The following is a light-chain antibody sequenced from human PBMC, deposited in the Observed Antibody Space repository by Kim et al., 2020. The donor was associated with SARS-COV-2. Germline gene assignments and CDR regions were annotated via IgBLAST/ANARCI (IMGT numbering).Light chain of an antibody. J-gene: IGKJ2*03. Sequence: PASISYWASQSLLHNNGYNYLDWYLQKPGQSPQLLIYLGSNRASGVPDRFSGSGSGTDFTLKISRVEAEDVGVYYCMQALQTPYSFGQGTKLEI. CDR3: MQALQTPYS. V-gene: IGKV2-28*01. CDR1: QSLLHNNGYNY. CDR2: LGS.